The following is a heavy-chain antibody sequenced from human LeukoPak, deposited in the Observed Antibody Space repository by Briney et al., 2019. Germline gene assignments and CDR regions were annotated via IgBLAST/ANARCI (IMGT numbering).Heavy chain of an antibody. V-gene: IGHV1-2*06. CDR1: GYTFSGYC. CDR2: INPNSGGT. J-gene: IGHJ6*03. CDR3: ARDGANKVRGVHYYYMDV. D-gene: IGHD3-10*01. Sequence: ASVKVSCKASGYTFSGYCMHWVRQAPGQGVEWMGRINPNSGGTNYAQKFQGRVTMTRDTSIGTAYMELSSLTSDDTAVYYCARDGANKVRGVHYYYMDVWGKGTTVTVSS.